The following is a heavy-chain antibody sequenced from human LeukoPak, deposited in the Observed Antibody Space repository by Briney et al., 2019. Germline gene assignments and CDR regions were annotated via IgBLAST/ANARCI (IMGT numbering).Heavy chain of an antibody. CDR3: AREHYGSGSYYSGYYFDY. V-gene: IGHV3-20*04. D-gene: IGHD3-10*01. Sequence: GGSLRLSCAASGFTFDDYGMSWVRQAPGKGLEWVSGINWNGGSTGYADSVKGRFTISRDNAKNSLYLQMNSLRAEDTALYYCAREHYGSGSYYSGYYFDYWGQGALVTVSS. J-gene: IGHJ4*02. CDR2: INWNGGST. CDR1: GFTFDDYG.